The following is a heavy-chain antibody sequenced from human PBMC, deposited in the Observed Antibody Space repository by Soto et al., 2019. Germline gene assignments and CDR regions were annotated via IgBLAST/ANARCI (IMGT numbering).Heavy chain of an antibody. D-gene: IGHD3-16*01. Sequence: SQTLSLTCAISGDSVSRNSAAWHWIRQSPSRGLEWLGRTYYRSKWYNDYAVSVKSRISINPDTPKNQFSLQLNSVTPEDTAVYYCARAPGGIDAFDIWGQGTMVTVSS. CDR3: ARAPGGIDAFDI. V-gene: IGHV6-1*01. J-gene: IGHJ3*02. CDR2: TYYRSKWYN. CDR1: GDSVSRNSAA.